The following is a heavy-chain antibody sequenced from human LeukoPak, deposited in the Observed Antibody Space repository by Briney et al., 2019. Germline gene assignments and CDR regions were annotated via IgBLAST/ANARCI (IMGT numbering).Heavy chain of an antibody. D-gene: IGHD2-2*01. V-gene: IGHV3-48*04. J-gene: IGHJ4*02. CDR2: ISTSGSRI. CDR1: GFTFSTYS. Sequence: GGSLRLSCAASGFTFSTYSMNWVRQAPGKGLEWISYISTSGSRIYYADSVKGRFTISRDNAKNSLYLQMNSLRAEDTAVYYCARDQRYCSSSSCPWEPFDYWGQGTLVTVSS. CDR3: ARDQRYCSSSSCPWEPFDY.